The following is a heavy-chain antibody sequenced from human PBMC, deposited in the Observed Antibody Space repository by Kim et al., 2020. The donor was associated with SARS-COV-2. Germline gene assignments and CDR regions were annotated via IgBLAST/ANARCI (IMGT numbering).Heavy chain of an antibody. D-gene: IGHD3-22*01. Sequence: SVKVSCKASGGTFSSYAISWVRQAPGQGLEWMGGIIPIFGTANYAQKFQGRVTITADESTSTAYMELSSLRSEDTAVYYCARDRTYYYDSSHAGDFDYWGQGTLVTVSS. V-gene: IGHV1-69*13. J-gene: IGHJ4*02. CDR2: IIPIFGTA. CDR3: ARDRTYYYDSSHAGDFDY. CDR1: GGTFSSYA.